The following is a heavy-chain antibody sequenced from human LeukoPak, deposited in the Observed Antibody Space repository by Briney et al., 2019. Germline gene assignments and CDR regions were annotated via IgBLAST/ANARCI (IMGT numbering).Heavy chain of an antibody. J-gene: IGHJ2*01. D-gene: IGHD2-2*01. CDR1: GYTFTRYG. Sequence: ASVKVSCKASGYTFTRYGIGWVRQAPGQGLEWMGWISGDNGDTNYAQKFQGRVTMTTDTSTNTAYMELRSLRSDDTAVYYCARAYCSSASCPTVRYWYFDLWGRGTLVTVSS. V-gene: IGHV1-18*01. CDR2: ISGDNGDT. CDR3: ARAYCSSASCPTVRYWYFDL.